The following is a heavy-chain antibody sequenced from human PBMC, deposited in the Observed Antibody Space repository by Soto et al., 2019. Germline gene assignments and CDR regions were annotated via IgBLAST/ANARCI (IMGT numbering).Heavy chain of an antibody. CDR1: GFTFENYA. D-gene: IGHD3-3*01. J-gene: IGHJ6*02. Sequence: PGGSLRLSCVASGFTFENYAMSWVRQAPGKGLEWVSAISGSGGTTYYSDSVKGRFTISRDNSKNTVYLQMNDLRVEDAAKYFCAKDSWAIFGVPAGEYYAMDVWGQGTTVTVSS. V-gene: IGHV3-23*01. CDR3: AKDSWAIFGVPAGEYYAMDV. CDR2: ISGSGGTT.